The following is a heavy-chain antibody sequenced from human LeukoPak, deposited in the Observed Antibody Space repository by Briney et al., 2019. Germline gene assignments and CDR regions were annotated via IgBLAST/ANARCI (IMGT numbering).Heavy chain of an antibody. CDR1: GFIFTGYD. V-gene: IGHV1-46*01. J-gene: IGHJ4*02. Sequence: ASVKVSCKASGFIFTGYDINWVRQAPGQGLKWLGIINPSGGSTTYAQKFQGRVTMTRDTSTSTVYMELSSLRSEDTAVYYCARSRSGTYLLAYWGQGTLVTVSS. CDR3: ARSRSGTYLLAY. D-gene: IGHD1-26*01. CDR2: INPSGGST.